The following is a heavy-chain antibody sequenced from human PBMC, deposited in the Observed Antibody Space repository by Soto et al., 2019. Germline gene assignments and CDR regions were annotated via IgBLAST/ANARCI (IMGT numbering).Heavy chain of an antibody. Sequence: ASVKVSCKASGYTFTSYAMHWVRQAPGQRLEWMGWINAGNGNTKYSQKFQGRVTITRDTSASTAYMELSSLRSEDTAVYYCARDQEGAEDAFDIWGQGTMVTVSS. V-gene: IGHV1-3*01. CDR3: ARDQEGAEDAFDI. J-gene: IGHJ3*02. CDR2: INAGNGNT. CDR1: GYTFTSYA.